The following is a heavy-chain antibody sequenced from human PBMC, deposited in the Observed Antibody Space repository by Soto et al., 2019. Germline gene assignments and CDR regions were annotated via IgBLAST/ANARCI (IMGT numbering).Heavy chain of an antibody. CDR2: VFHSATT. D-gene: IGHD6-19*01. CDR3: ARGHYSSGWPIDH. V-gene: IGHV4-59*01. Sequence: PSETLSLTCTVSSDSFSDYYWNWIRQVPGKGLEWIGFVFHSATTSYNPSLKTRVAISDDTSKKQFSLRLTSVSAADTAIYYCARGHYSSGWPIDHWGQGILVTVSS. CDR1: SDSFSDYY. J-gene: IGHJ4*02.